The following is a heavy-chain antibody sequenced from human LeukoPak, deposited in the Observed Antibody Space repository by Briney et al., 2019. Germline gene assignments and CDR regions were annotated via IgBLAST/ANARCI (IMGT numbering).Heavy chain of an antibody. CDR2: IYHSGST. D-gene: IGHD3-22*01. J-gene: IGHJ4*02. Sequence: SETLSLTCTVSGYSISSGYYWGWIRQPPGKGLEWIGSIYHSGSTYYNPSFKSRVTISVDTSKNQFSLKLSSVTAADTAVYYCARYVYYDSSGYYYRNYFDYWGQGTLVTVSS. CDR1: GYSISSGYY. V-gene: IGHV4-38-2*02. CDR3: ARYVYYDSSGYYYRNYFDY.